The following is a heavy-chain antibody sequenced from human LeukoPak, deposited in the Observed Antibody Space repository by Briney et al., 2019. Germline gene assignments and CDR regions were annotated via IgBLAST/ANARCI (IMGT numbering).Heavy chain of an antibody. CDR2: INPNSGGT. CDR1: GYTFTGYY. Sequence: ASVKVSCKASGYTFTGYYMHWVRQAPGQGLEWMGWINPNSGGTNYAQKFQGRVTMTRDTSISTAYMELSRLRSDDTAVYCCARVVFWSGYQFDYWGQGTLVTVSS. J-gene: IGHJ4*02. V-gene: IGHV1-2*02. CDR3: ARVVFWSGYQFDY. D-gene: IGHD3-3*01.